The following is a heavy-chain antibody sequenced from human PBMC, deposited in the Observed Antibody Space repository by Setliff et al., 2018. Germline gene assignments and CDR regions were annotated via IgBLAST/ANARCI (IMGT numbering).Heavy chain of an antibody. V-gene: IGHV4-4*08. D-gene: IGHD2-15*01. CDR3: ARGLNSVSWTFTY. CDR1: GDTIYNYF. CDR2: IHTTEST. J-gene: IGHJ4*02. Sequence: SETLSLTCTVTGDTIYNYFWSWIRQSPGTGLEWIGYIHTTESTNYNPSLKSRVTISIDTSKSQFSLNLNSVTAADAAMYYCARGLNSVSWTFTYWGQGSLVTVSS.